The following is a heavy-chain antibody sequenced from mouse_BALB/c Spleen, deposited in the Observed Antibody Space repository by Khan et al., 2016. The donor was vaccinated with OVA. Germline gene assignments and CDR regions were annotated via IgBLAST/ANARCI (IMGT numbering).Heavy chain of an antibody. V-gene: IGHV5-6*01. D-gene: IGHD4-1*01. CDR2: ISSGGDYT. Sequence: EVELVESGGDLVKPGGSLKLSCAASGFTFSSYSMSWVRQTPDKRLEWVATISSGGDYTYYPDSVQGRFTISRDNAKNTLYLQMSSLKSEDTAMCYCASDLTGSFAYWGQGTMVSVSA. CDR3: ASDLTGSFAY. CDR1: GFTFSSYS. J-gene: IGHJ3*01.